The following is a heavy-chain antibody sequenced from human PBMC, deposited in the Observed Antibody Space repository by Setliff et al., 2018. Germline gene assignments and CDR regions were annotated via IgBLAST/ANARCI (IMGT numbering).Heavy chain of an antibody. CDR1: GGTFSDYY. CDR3: ARHSTPYGGNFDY. D-gene: IGHD4-17*01. Sequence: SETLSLTCAASGGTFSDYYWTWIRQPPGKGLEWVASIYFSGSPYYTPSLKSRVTISVDTSKNQFSLNLSSVTAADTAVYYCARHSTPYGGNFDYWGQGTLVTVSS. J-gene: IGHJ4*02. CDR2: IYFSGSP. V-gene: IGHV4-34*01.